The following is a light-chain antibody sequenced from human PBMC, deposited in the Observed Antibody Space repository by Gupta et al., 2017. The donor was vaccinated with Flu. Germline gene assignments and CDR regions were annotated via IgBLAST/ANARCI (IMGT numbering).Light chain of an antibody. CDR1: QSVRSY. Sequence: SPANLSWSQGERATLSCRDSQSVRSYLEWYQQKPGQPPRLIIYDASNRAKDNPDRFSGRGYGTDFTLTSSSRETEDFAVYYVQQRYYWLTFGGGTKVEIK. CDR3: QQRYYWLT. J-gene: IGKJ4*01. V-gene: IGKV3-11*01. CDR2: DAS.